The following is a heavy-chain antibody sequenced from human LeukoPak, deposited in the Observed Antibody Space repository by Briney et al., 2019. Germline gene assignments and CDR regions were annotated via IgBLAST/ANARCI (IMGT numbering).Heavy chain of an antibody. Sequence: GGSLRLSCAASGFTFSSYGMHRVRQAPGKGLEWVAVISYDGSNKYYADSVKGRFTISRDNSKNTLYLQVNSLRAEDTAVYYCAKDEVSVGATYFDYWGQGTLVTVSS. CDR3: AKDEVSVGATYFDY. CDR2: ISYDGSNK. CDR1: GFTFSSYG. D-gene: IGHD1-26*01. J-gene: IGHJ4*02. V-gene: IGHV3-30*18.